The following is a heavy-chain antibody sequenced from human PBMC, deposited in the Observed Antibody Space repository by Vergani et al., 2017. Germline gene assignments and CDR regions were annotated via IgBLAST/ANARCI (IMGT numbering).Heavy chain of an antibody. CDR1: GFTFDDYA. J-gene: IGHJ4*02. CDR2: ISWNSGSI. D-gene: IGHD6-13*01. Sequence: EVQLVESGGGLVQPGRSLRLSCAASGFTFDDYAMHWVRQAPGKGLEWVSGISWNSGSIGYADSVKGRFTISRDNAKNSLYLQMNSLRAEDTALYYCAKDHASYSSSWSFDYWGQGTLVTVSS. CDR3: AKDHASYSSSWSFDY. V-gene: IGHV3-9*01.